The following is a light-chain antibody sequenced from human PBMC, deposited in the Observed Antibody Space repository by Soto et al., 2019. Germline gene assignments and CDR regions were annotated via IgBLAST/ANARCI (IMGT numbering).Light chain of an antibody. CDR3: QVWDSSSDHWV. CDR1: HLRNKS. CDR2: DDT. V-gene: IGLV3-21*02. Sequence: SYELTQTPSVSVAPGQTARITCGGNHLRNKSVQWYQQKPGQAPVVVVYDDTNRPSGIPERFPGSNSGNTATLTISRVEAGDEADYYCQVWDSSSDHWVFGGGTKLTVL. J-gene: IGLJ3*02.